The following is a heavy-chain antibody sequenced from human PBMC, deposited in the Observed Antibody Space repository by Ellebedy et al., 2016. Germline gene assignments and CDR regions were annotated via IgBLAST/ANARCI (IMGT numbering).Heavy chain of an antibody. CDR2: MYHSGNT. D-gene: IGHD4-17*01. J-gene: IGHJ5*02. V-gene: IGHV4-34*01. CDR1: GGSLSGFY. CDR3: ARDHGDYEFNWFDP. Sequence: SETLSLTCAVHGGSLSGFYWNWIRQAPGKGLEWIGEMYHSGNTNYNPSLKSRVTMSVDTSKNQFSLKMSSVTAADTAVYYCARDHGDYEFNWFDPWGQGTLVTVSS.